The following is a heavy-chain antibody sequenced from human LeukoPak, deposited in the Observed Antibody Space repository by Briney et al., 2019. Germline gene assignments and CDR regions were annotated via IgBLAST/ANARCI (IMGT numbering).Heavy chain of an antibody. Sequence: GGPLRLSCAASGFTFNSYAIYWVRQAPGKGLEWVSGISGSGGSTYHADSVKGRFSISRDNSRNTVFLQMHSLRAEDTALYYCAKTTAGYSSGRYPGWPIDYWGQGTLVTVSS. CDR3: AKTTAGYSSGRYPGWPIDY. J-gene: IGHJ4*02. V-gene: IGHV3-23*01. CDR2: ISGSGGST. CDR1: GFTFNSYA. D-gene: IGHD6-19*01.